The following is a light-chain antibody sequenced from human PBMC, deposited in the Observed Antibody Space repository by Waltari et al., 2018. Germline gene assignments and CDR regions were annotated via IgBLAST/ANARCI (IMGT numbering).Light chain of an antibody. CDR2: QDT. V-gene: IGLV3-1*01. CDR1: KLGAKY. Sequence: SYELTQPPSVSVSPGQTASITCSGDKLGAKYACWYQQKPGQSPVVVLYQDTKRPSGIPERFSGSNSGNTATLTISGTQAMDEADYYCQAWDSSTYHVVFGGGTKLTVL. J-gene: IGLJ2*01. CDR3: QAWDSSTYHVV.